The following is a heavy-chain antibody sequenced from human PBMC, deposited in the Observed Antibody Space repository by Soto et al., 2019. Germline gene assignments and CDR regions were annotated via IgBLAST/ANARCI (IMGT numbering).Heavy chain of an antibody. Sequence: SETLSLTCTVSGGSISSSSYYWGWIRQPPGKGLEWIGSIYYSGSTYYNPSLKSRVTISVDTSKNQFSLKLSSVTAADTAVYYCARHYYDSSGPLSPFDYWGQGTLVTVSS. CDR3: ARHYYDSSGPLSPFDY. D-gene: IGHD3-22*01. V-gene: IGHV4-39*01. CDR1: GGSISSSSYY. J-gene: IGHJ4*02. CDR2: IYYSGST.